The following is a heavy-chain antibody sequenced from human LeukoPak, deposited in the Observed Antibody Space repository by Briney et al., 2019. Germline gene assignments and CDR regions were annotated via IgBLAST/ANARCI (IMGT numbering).Heavy chain of an antibody. V-gene: IGHV3-48*01. J-gene: IGHJ4*02. D-gene: IGHD3-22*01. CDR1: GFTFSSYS. CDR3: ARSTNYYYDSSGYVDY. CDR2: ISSSSSTI. Sequence: GGSLRLSCAASGFTFSSYSMNWVRQAPGKGPEWVSYISSSSSTIYYADSVKGRFTISRDNAKNSLYLQMNSLRAEDTAVYYCARSTNYYYDSSGYVDYWGQGTLVTVSS.